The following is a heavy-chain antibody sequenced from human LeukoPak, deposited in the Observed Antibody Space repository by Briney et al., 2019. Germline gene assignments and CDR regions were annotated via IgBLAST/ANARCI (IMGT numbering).Heavy chain of an antibody. CDR3: ARKLWFGEPCCYFDY. D-gene: IGHD3-10*01. CDR2: IKQDGSDK. V-gene: IGHV3-7*01. J-gene: IGHJ4*02. CDR1: GFSFSSYW. Sequence: GGSLRLSCAASGFSFSSYWMSWVRQAPGKGLEWVANIKQDGSDKKYVDSVKGRFTTSRDNARNSLYLQMNSLRAEDTAVYYCARKLWFGEPCCYFDYRGQGNLVTVSS.